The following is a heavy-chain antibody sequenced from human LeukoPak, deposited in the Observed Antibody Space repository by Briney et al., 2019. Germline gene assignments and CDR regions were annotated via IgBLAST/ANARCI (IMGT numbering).Heavy chain of an antibody. J-gene: IGHJ4*02. CDR3: AKVTYSSGWYRGDSFDY. D-gene: IGHD6-19*01. CDR2: ISGNSGST. V-gene: IGHV3-23*01. Sequence: PGGSLRLSCAASGFTFSSYAMSWVRQAPGKGLEWVSAISGNSGSTYYADSVKGRFTISRDNSKNTLYLQMNSLRAEDTAVYYCAKVTYSSGWYRGDSFDYWGQGTLVTVSS. CDR1: GFTFSSYA.